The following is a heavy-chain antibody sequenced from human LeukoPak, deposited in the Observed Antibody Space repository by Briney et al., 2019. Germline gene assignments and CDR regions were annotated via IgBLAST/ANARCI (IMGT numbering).Heavy chain of an antibody. Sequence: PSETLSLTCTVSGGSIGSYYWSWIRQPPGKGLEWIGEINHSGSTNYNPSLKSRVTISVDTSKNQFSLKLSSVTAADTAVYYCARADGDYVDWFDPWGQGTLVTVSS. J-gene: IGHJ5*02. CDR2: INHSGST. D-gene: IGHD4-17*01. V-gene: IGHV4-34*01. CDR3: ARADGDYVDWFDP. CDR1: GGSIGSYY.